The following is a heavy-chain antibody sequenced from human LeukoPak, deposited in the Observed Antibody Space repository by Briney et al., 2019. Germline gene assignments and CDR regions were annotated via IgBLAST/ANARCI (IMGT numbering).Heavy chain of an antibody. CDR3: ARQMTSTRLFDS. D-gene: IGHD5/OR15-5a*01. CDR2: IGSDGTKK. CDR1: GFIFSDHA. J-gene: IGHJ4*02. V-gene: IGHV3-30*04. Sequence: PGGSLRLSRVASGFIFSDHAFHWVRQSPDKGLEWVALIGSDGTKKYYADSVQGRFTVSRENSKNTLFLQMNTVRADDTAVYFCARQMTSTRLFDSWGQGTLLTVSS.